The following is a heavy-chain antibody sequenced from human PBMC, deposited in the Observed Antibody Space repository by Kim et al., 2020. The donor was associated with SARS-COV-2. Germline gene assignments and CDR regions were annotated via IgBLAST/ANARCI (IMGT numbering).Heavy chain of an antibody. Sequence: NPSYSPSFQGQVTISLDTSINTSYLHWSSLKASDTAIYFCARHPAGHFDYWGQGTLVTVSS. V-gene: IGHV5-51*01. J-gene: IGHJ4*02. CDR2: NP. CDR3: ARHPAGHFDY.